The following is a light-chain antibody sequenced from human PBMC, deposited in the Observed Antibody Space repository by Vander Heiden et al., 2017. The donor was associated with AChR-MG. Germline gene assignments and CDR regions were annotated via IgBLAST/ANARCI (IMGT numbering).Light chain of an antibody. Sequence: QSALTQPPSASGSPGQSVTISCTGSSSDIGGYNYVSWYQQHPGKSPKLLIYEVTQRPYGVPDRFSGSKSGNTASLTVSGLQAADEADFYCSSYAGNNNLVFGGGTRLTVL. J-gene: IGLJ2*01. V-gene: IGLV2-8*01. CDR1: SSDIGGYNY. CDR3: SSYAGNNNLV. CDR2: EVT.